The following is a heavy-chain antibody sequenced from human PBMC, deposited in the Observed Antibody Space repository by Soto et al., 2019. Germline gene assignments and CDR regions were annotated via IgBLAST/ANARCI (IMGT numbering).Heavy chain of an antibody. D-gene: IGHD2-2*01. V-gene: IGHV3-48*01. Sequence: EVQLVESGGGLVQPGGSLRLSCAASGFTFSSYSMNWVRQAPGKGLEWVSYISSSSSTIYYADSVKGRFTISRDNAKNSLYLQMNSLRAEDTAVYYCARVIDQLLSKYWFDPWGQGTLVTVSS. CDR1: GFTFSSYS. J-gene: IGHJ5*02. CDR3: ARVIDQLLSKYWFDP. CDR2: ISSSSSTI.